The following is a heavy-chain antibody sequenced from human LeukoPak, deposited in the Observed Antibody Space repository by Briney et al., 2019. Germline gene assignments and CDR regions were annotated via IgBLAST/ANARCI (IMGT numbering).Heavy chain of an antibody. D-gene: IGHD2-2*01. Sequence: GASVKVSCKASGYTFTGYYMHWVRQAPGQGLEWMGWINPNSGGTNYAQKFQGRVTMTRDTSISTAYMELSRLRSDDTAVYYCARDGAFVVVPAAMEIDYWGQGTLVTVSS. J-gene: IGHJ4*02. CDR2: INPNSGGT. V-gene: IGHV1-2*02. CDR3: ARDGAFVVVPAAMEIDY. CDR1: GYTFTGYY.